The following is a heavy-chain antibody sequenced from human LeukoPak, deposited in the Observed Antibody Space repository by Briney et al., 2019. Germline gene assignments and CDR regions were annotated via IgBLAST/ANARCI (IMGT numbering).Heavy chain of an antibody. CDR3: AIKAKGDY. CDR2: INNSGGST. CDR1: GFTFSTYA. Sequence: GGSLRLSCAASGFTFSTYAMSWVRQAPGKGLEWVSTINNSGGSTYYADSVKGRFTIPRDNSKNTLYLQMNSLRAEDTAVYYSAIKAKGDYWGQGTLVTVSS. V-gene: IGHV3-23*01. D-gene: IGHD3-10*01. J-gene: IGHJ4*02.